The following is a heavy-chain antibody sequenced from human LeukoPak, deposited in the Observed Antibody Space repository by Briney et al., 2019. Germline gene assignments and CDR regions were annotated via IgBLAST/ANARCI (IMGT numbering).Heavy chain of an antibody. D-gene: IGHD3-22*01. CDR1: GFTFKDYA. J-gene: IGHJ6*02. Sequence: PGGSLRLSCAASGFTFKDYALNWVRQTPGKGLEWVSSISDDGAYIYYADSVKCRFTISRDNAKNSLYLQMNSLRAEDTAVYYCARDHDVHYYDSSGYHGDYYYGMDVWGQGTTVTVSS. V-gene: IGHV3-21*01. CDR3: ARDHDVHYYDSSGYHGDYYYGMDV. CDR2: ISDDGAYI.